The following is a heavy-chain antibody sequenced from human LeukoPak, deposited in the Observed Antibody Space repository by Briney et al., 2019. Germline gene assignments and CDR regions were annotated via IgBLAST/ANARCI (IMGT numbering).Heavy chain of an antibody. CDR2: IIPIFGTA. V-gene: IGHV1-69*01. J-gene: IGHJ4*02. CDR3: AINLAVAGRRDYFDY. CDR1: AATFTSYA. D-gene: IGHD6-19*01. Sequence: GPSVTVSFTASAATFTSYAISRVRHAPGQGLEWMGGIIPIFGTANYAQKFQGRVTITADESTSTAYMELSSVRSEETAVYYCAINLAVAGRRDYFDYWGQGTLVTVSS.